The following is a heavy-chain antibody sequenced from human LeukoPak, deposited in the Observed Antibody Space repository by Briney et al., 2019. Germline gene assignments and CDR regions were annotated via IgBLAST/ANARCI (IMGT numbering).Heavy chain of an antibody. Sequence: GGSLRLSCAASGFTFSSYAMSWARQAPGKGLEWVSAISGSGGSTYYADSVKGRFTISRDNSKNTLYLQMNSLRAEDTAVYYCAKDYYDSSGYHNTFDYWGQGTLVTVSS. J-gene: IGHJ4*02. CDR2: ISGSGGST. CDR3: AKDYYDSSGYHNTFDY. CDR1: GFTFSSYA. V-gene: IGHV3-23*01. D-gene: IGHD3-22*01.